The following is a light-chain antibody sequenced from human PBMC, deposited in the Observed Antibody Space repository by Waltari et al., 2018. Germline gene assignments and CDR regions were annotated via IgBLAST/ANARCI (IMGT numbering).Light chain of an antibody. Sequence: EVVMTQSPPTLSVSPGEPTTLSCRASQAVSINLAWFQQKPGKAPRFLIYSAPTRAPGIPARFSGSGSGTEFTLTLSSLQSEDFAVYYCQQYNVWPFTFGPGTKVDVK. J-gene: IGKJ3*01. CDR1: QAVSIN. V-gene: IGKV3-15*01. CDR2: SAP. CDR3: QQYNVWPFT.